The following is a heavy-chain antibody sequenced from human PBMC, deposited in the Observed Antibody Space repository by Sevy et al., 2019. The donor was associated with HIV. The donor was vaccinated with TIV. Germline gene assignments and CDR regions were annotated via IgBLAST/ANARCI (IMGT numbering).Heavy chain of an antibody. CDR2: IYYSGST. CDR1: GGSISSSSYY. Sequence: SETLSLTCTVSGGSISSSSYYWGWIRQPPGKGLEWIGSIYYSGSTYYNPSLKSRVTISVDTSKNQFSLNLSSVTAADTAVYYCAREASSSWYRWYYYYMDVWGKGTTVTVSS. CDR3: AREASSSWYRWYYYYMDV. D-gene: IGHD6-13*01. V-gene: IGHV4-39*01. J-gene: IGHJ6*03.